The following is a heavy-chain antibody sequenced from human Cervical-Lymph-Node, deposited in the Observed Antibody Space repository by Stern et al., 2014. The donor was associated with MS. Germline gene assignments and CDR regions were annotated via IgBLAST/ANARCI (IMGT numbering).Heavy chain of an antibody. D-gene: IGHD3-16*01. V-gene: IGHV3-30*01. J-gene: IGHJ5*01. CDR2: ISSDGSNT. Sequence: VQLVESGGGVVQPGRSLRLSCAASGITFKFYAMYWVRQAPGKGLEWVALISSDGSNTYYADSVKGRFTISRDNSKNTVYLQMDSLRPGDTAVYYCARGGLSRLLEWLDSWGQGTLVTVSA. CDR3: ARGGLSRLLEWLDS. CDR1: GITFKFYA.